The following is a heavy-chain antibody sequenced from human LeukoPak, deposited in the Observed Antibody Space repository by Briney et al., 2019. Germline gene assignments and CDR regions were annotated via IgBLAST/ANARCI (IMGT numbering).Heavy chain of an antibody. CDR1: GYTFPSYF. D-gene: IGHD2-15*01. Sequence: GASVKVSCKASGYTFPSYFMHWVRQAPGQGLEWMGGIIPIFGTANYAQKFQGRVTITADESTSTAYMELSSLRSEDTAVYYCARDHPYCSGGTCYPRFFDYWGQGTLVTVSS. CDR2: IIPIFGTA. CDR3: ARDHPYCSGGTCYPRFFDY. J-gene: IGHJ4*02. V-gene: IGHV1-69*13.